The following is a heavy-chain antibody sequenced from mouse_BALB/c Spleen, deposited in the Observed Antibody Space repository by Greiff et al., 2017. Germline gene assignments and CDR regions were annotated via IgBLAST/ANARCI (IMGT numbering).Heavy chain of an antibody. CDR1: GFTFSSYA. Sequence: DVQLVESGGGLVKPGGSLKLSCAASGFTFSSYAMSWVRQTPEKRLEWVATISSGGSYTYYPDSVKGRFTISRDNAKNTLYLQMSSLRSEDTAMYYCARHFITTAQAWFAYWGQGTLVTVSA. CDR3: ARHFITTAQAWFAY. V-gene: IGHV5-9-3*01. CDR2: ISSGGSYT. J-gene: IGHJ3*01. D-gene: IGHD1-2*01.